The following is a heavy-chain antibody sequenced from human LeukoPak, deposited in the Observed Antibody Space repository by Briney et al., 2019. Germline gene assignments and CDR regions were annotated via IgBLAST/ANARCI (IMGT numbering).Heavy chain of an antibody. CDR2: IYSGGST. CDR1: GFTVSSNY. J-gene: IGHJ4*02. D-gene: IGHD6-19*01. V-gene: IGHV3-66*01. CDR3: ARISSGWYSD. Sequence: GGSLRLSCAASGFTVSSNYMSWVRQAPGKGLEWVSVIYSGGSTYYADSVKGRFTISRDNSKNTLYLQMNSLRTEDTAVYYCARISSGWYSDWGQGTLVTVSS.